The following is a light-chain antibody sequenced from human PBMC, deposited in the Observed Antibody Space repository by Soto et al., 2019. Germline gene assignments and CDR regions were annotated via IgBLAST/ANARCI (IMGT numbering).Light chain of an antibody. CDR1: GRDIGAYDY. CDR3: SSYTSSRILYV. CDR2: GVK. V-gene: IGLV2-14*01. J-gene: IGLJ1*01. Sequence: QSALTQPASVSGSPGQSITISCTGSGRDIGAYDYVSWYQQHPGKAPKLLIYGVKNRPSGVSYRFSGSKSGNTASLTISGLQAEDEADYYCSSYTSSRILYVFGTGTKVTVL.